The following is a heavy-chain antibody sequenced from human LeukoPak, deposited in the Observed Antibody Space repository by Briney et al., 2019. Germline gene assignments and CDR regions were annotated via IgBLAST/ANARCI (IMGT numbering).Heavy chain of an antibody. CDR2: IYYSGST. V-gene: IGHV4-59*08. CDR3: ARHSSGGIYYYYYMDV. J-gene: IGHJ6*03. CDR1: GGSISSYY. Sequence: SETLSLTCSVSGGSISSYYWSWIRQPPGKGLEWIGYIYYSGSTNYNPSLKSRVTISVGTSKNQFSLKLSSVTAADTAVYYCARHSSGGIYYYYYMDVWGKGTTVTVSS. D-gene: IGHD6-19*01.